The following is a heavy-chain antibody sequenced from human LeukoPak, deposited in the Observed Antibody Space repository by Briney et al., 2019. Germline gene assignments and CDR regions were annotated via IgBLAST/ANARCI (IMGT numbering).Heavy chain of an antibody. V-gene: IGHV3-48*01. CDR3: AKEMGFCSGGSCYRWFDS. CDR2: ISTSSITK. D-gene: IGHD2-15*01. J-gene: IGHJ5*01. CDR1: GFTFSTYS. Sequence: GGSLRLSCAASGFTFSTYSMSWVRQAPGKGPEWLSYISTSSITKYYADSVKGRFTISRDDAKKSLSLQMNSLRADDTAVYYCAKEMGFCSGGSCYRWFDSWGQGTLVTVSS.